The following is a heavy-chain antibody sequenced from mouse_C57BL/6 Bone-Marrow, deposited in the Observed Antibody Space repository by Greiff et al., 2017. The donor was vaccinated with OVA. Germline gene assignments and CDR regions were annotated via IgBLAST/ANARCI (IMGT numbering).Heavy chain of an antibody. CDR3: ARLLRYFDN. Sequence: QVQLQQPGAELVMPGASVKLSCKASGYTFTSYWMHWVKQRPGQGLEWIGEIDPSDSYTNYNQKFKGKSTLTVDKSSSTAYMQLSSLTSEDSAVYYCARLLRYFDNWGQGTTLPVSS. V-gene: IGHV1-69*01. CDR2: IDPSDSYT. CDR1: GYTFTSYW. D-gene: IGHD1-1*01. J-gene: IGHJ2*01.